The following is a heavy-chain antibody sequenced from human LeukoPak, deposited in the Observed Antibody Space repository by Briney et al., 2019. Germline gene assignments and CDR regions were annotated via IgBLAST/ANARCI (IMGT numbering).Heavy chain of an antibody. V-gene: IGHV3-48*03. J-gene: IGHJ4*02. CDR1: GFTFSNYE. CDR2: ISSSGTTV. CDR3: ARDDLIEAPFDF. D-gene: IGHD3-22*01. Sequence: GGSLRLSCAASGFTFSNYEVNWVRQAPGKGLEWISYISSSGTTVFYADSVRGRFTISRDNAKNSVYLQMNSLRGDDTAVYYCARDDLIEAPFDFWGQGTLVTVSS.